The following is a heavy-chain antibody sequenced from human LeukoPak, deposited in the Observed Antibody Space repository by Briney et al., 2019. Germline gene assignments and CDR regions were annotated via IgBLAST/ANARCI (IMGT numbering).Heavy chain of an antibody. CDR3: ARDRYGSGSYYKSWFDP. CDR2: IYTSGST. J-gene: IGHJ5*02. CDR1: GGSISSYY. Sequence: SETLSLTCTVSGGSISSYYWSWIRQPAGKGQEWIGRIYTSGSTNYNPSLKSRVTMSVDTSKNQFSLRLSSVPAADTAVYYCARDRYGSGSYYKSWFDPWGQGTLVTVSS. V-gene: IGHV4-4*07. D-gene: IGHD3-10*01.